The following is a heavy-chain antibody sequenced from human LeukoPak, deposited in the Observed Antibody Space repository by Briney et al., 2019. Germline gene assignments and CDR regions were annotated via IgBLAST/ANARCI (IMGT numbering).Heavy chain of an antibody. CDR2: IYYSGST. D-gene: IGHD4-17*01. V-gene: IGHV4-59*08. Sequence: SETLSLTCTVSGGSISSYYWSWIRQPPGKGLEWIGYIYYSGSTNYNPSLKSRVTISVDTSKNQFSLKLSSVTAADTAVYFCARHGYGDYVGNWFDPWGQGTLVTVSS. CDR3: ARHGYGDYVGNWFDP. J-gene: IGHJ5*02. CDR1: GGSISSYY.